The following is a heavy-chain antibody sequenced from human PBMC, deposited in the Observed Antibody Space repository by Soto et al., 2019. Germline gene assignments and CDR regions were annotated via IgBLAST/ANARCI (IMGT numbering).Heavy chain of an antibody. V-gene: IGHV4-31*03. J-gene: IGHJ2*01. CDR3: ARALAATKRYRYFDL. D-gene: IGHD2-15*01. CDR2: INHSGST. CDR1: GGSISSGGYY. Sequence: PSETLFLTCTVSGGSISSGGYYWSWIRQHPGKGLEWIGEINHSGSTNYNPSLKSRVTISVDTSKNQFSLKLSSVTAADTAVYYCARALAATKRYRYFDLWGRGTLVTVSS.